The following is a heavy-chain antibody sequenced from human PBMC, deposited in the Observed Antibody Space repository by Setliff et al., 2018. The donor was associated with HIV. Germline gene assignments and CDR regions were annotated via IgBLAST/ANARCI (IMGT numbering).Heavy chain of an antibody. CDR3: ARESTDSSGYYRGYFDY. D-gene: IGHD6-19*01. J-gene: IGHJ4*02. V-gene: IGHV4-38-2*02. CDR2: IYHSGTT. CDR1: GYSISSVSY. Sequence: SEILSLTCTVSGYSISSVSYWGWIRQPPGKGLEWIGSIYHSGTTYYNPSLKSRVTISVDTSKNQFSLKLSSVTAADTAVYYCARESTDSSGYYRGYFDYWGQGTLVTVSS.